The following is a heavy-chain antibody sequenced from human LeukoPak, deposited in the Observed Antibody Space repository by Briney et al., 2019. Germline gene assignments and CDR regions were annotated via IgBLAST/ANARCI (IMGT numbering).Heavy chain of an antibody. D-gene: IGHD2-15*01. Sequence: ASVKVSCKASGYTFTGYYMHWVRQAPGQGLEWMGWIDPNSGGTNYAQKFQGRVTMTRDTSISTAYMELSRLRSDDTAVYYCARGDIVVVVAGWFDPWGQGTLVTVSS. CDR3: ARGDIVVVVAGWFDP. J-gene: IGHJ5*02. CDR1: GYTFTGYY. CDR2: IDPNSGGT. V-gene: IGHV1-2*02.